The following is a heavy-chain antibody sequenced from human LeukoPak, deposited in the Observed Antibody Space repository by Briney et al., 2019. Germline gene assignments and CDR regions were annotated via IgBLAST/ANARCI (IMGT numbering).Heavy chain of an antibody. CDR1: GDSTSRYY. Sequence: PSETLSLTCTVSGDSTSRYYWSWIRQPPGKGLEWIGYIYYSESTNYNPSLKSRVTISLDTSKNQFSLKLSSVTAADTAVYYCARGYCSGGSCYSGPFDVWGQGTMVTVSS. CDR2: IYYSEST. D-gene: IGHD2-15*01. V-gene: IGHV4-59*01. CDR3: ARGYCSGGSCYSGPFDV. J-gene: IGHJ3*01.